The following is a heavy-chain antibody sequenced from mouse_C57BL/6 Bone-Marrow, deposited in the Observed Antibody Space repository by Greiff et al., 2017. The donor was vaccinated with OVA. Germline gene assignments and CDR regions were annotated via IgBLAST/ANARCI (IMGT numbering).Heavy chain of an antibody. CDR1: GYTFTSYW. Sequence: QVQLQQPGAELVMPGASVKLSCKASGYTFTSYWMHWVKQRPGQGLEWIGEIDPSNSYTNYNQKFKVKSTLTVDKSSSTAYMQLSSLTSEDSAVYYCAIAHVDYGSSYAMDYWGQGTSVTVSS. CDR3: AIAHVDYGSSYAMDY. V-gene: IGHV1-69*01. CDR2: IDPSNSYT. D-gene: IGHD1-1*01. J-gene: IGHJ4*01.